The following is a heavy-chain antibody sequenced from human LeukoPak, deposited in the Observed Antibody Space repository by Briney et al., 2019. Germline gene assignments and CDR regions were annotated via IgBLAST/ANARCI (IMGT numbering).Heavy chain of an antibody. D-gene: IGHD2-2*01. V-gene: IGHV4-39*01. CDR3: ARLLARNCSSTSCYLGDFDY. CDR2: IYYSGST. J-gene: IGHJ4*02. Sequence: SETLSLTCTVSGGSISSSSYYWGWIRQPPGKGLEWIGSIYYSGSTYYNPSLKSRVTISVDTSKNQFSLKLSSVTAADTAVYYCARLLARNCSSTSCYLGDFDYWGQGTLVTVSS. CDR1: GGSISSSSYY.